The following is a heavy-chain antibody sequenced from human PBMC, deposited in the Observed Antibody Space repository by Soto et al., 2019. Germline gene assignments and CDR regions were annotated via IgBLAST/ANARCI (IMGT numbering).Heavy chain of an antibody. Sequence: GGSLRLSCAASGFTFSSYWMHWVRQVPGKGLVWVSRINTDGSSTTYADSVRGRFTISRDNAKNTLYLQMNSLRAEDTAVYYCVKAAARGDYWGQGTLVTVSS. V-gene: IGHV3-74*03. CDR2: INTDGSST. CDR3: VKAAARGDY. CDR1: GFTFSSYW. D-gene: IGHD3-10*01. J-gene: IGHJ4*02.